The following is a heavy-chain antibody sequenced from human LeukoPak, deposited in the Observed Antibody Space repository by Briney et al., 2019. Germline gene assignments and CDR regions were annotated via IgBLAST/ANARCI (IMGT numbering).Heavy chain of an antibody. V-gene: IGHV3-21*01. D-gene: IGHD3-16*01. J-gene: IGHJ4*02. CDR2: ISSSSSYI. Sequence: GGSLRLSCAASGFTFSSFGMNWVRQAPGKGLEWVSCISSSSSYIYNSDSMKGRFTISRDNAKNSLYLQMNSLRAEDTAVYYCARCVGGGPIMPFDFWGQGTLVTVSS. CDR1: GFTFSSFG. CDR3: ARCVGGGPIMPFDF.